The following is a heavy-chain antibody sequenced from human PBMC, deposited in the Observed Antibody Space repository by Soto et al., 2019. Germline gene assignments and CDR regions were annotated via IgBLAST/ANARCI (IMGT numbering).Heavy chain of an antibody. CDR1: GFTFSDYE. CDR2: ISGSGATI. Sequence: PGGSLRLSCAASGFTFSDYEMNWVRQAPGKGLEWVSFISGSGATINYADSVKGRFTVSRDNAKNSLFLQMNGLRAEDTAVYYCARKAGNDYGDDYWGKGTLVTVSS. D-gene: IGHD1-1*01. V-gene: IGHV3-48*03. J-gene: IGHJ4*02. CDR3: ARKAGNDYGDDY.